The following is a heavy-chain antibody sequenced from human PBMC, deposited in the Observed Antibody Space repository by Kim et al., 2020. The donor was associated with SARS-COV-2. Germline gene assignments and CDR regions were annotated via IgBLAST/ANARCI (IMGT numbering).Heavy chain of an antibody. V-gene: IGHV4-39*01. J-gene: IGHJ4*02. D-gene: IGHD3-9*01. CDR3: ARHRYDSLTGLYYFDY. Sequence: SVKIGVTISVDTSKNQFSLKRSSVTAADTAVYYCARHRYDSLTGLYYFDYWGQGTLVTVSS.